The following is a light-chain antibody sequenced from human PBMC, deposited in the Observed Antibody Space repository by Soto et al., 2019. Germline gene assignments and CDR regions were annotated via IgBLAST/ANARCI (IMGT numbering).Light chain of an antibody. CDR3: QQYGSSPT. CDR1: QSVRSSH. V-gene: IGKV3-20*01. CDR2: GAS. Sequence: EIVLTQSPGTLSLTPGERATLSCRTSQSVRSSHLAWYQQKPGQAPRLLIYGASTRATGIPARFSGSGSGTEFTLTISRLEPEDFAVYYCQQYGSSPTFGQGTRLEIK. J-gene: IGKJ5*01.